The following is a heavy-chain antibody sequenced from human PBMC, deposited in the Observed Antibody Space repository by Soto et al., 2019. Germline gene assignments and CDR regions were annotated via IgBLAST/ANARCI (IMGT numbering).Heavy chain of an antibody. Sequence: GDALNISCKFYGYTFTYYWIFFVRQMPGKFLELIGLIYPGDSYTRYSQSFQGRVTISAEKSISTAFLQWSSLRASDTAMYYCASQKTVISGTLRSKWLEPWGQGNMVNVSS. D-gene: IGHD1-1*01. CDR1: GYTFTYYW. V-gene: IGHV5-51*01. J-gene: IGHJ5*02. CDR3: ASQKTVISGTLRSKWLEP. CDR2: IYPGDSYT.